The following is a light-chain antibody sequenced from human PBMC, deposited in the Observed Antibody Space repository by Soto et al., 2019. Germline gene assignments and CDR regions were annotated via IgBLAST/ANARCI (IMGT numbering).Light chain of an antibody. CDR2: AAS. CDR1: QDIRND. J-gene: IGKJ3*01. V-gene: IGKV1-6*01. CDR3: LQGYNFPHT. Sequence: AIQMTQSPSSLSASVGDRVTITCRASQDIRNDLGWYQQKPGKAPNLLIYAASTLHIGVPSRFSGSGSGTDFTLTISSLQPEDFATYYCLQGYNFPHTFGPGTKVDIK.